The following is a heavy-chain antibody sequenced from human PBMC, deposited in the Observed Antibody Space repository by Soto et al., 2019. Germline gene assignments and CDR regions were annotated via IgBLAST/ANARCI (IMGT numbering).Heavy chain of an antibody. CDR2: IIPIFGTA. D-gene: IGHD6-13*01. V-gene: IGHV1-69*13. CDR3: ASRIAAAAYYYYYGMDV. CDR1: GGTFSSYA. Sequence: SVKVSCKASGGTFSSYAISWVRQAPRQGLEWMGGIIPIFGTANYAQKFQGRVTITADESTSTAYMELSSLRSEDTAVYYCASRIAAAAYYYYYGMDVWGQGTTVTVSS. J-gene: IGHJ6*02.